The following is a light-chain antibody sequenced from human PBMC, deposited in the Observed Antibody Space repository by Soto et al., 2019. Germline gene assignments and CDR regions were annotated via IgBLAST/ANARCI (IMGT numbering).Light chain of an antibody. CDR1: QDISTY. V-gene: IGKV1-27*01. CDR3: QKYDNAPLT. CDR2: AAY. Sequence: DIQMTQAPSSLSASVRDRVTITCRARQDISTYLAWYQQKPGKVPKLLISAAYTLQSGVPPRFSGSGSGTDFTLTISSLQPEDVATYYCQKYDNAPLTFGGGNKVEIK. J-gene: IGKJ4*01.